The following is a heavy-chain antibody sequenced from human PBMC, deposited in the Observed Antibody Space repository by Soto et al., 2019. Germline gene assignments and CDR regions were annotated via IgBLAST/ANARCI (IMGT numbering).Heavy chain of an antibody. J-gene: IGHJ5*02. Sequence: EVQLLESGGGLVQPGGSLRLSCAASGFTFSSYFMSWVRQAPGKGLGGVSAISGSGGTRYNADSVKGRFTMSRDTSKNTLYLQMNSLRAEDTAVYYCATSSDWYNWFDPWGQGTLVTVSS. CDR2: ISGSGGTR. CDR1: GFTFSSYF. CDR3: ATSSDWYNWFDP. V-gene: IGHV3-23*01. D-gene: IGHD6-19*01.